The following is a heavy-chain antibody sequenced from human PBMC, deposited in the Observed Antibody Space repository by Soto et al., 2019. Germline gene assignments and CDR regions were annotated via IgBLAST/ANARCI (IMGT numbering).Heavy chain of an antibody. V-gene: IGHV3-11*01. CDR1: GFTFSDYY. CDR3: VKDLRPNRGWFGP. J-gene: IGHJ5*02. CDR2: ITSSGSSI. D-gene: IGHD3-3*01. Sequence: VGSLRLSCAASGFTFSDYYMSWIRQAPGKGLEWVSYITSSGSSIYYADSVKGRFTISRDNAKNSLYLQMNSLRAEDTALYYCVKDLRPNRGWFGPWGQGTRVTVSS.